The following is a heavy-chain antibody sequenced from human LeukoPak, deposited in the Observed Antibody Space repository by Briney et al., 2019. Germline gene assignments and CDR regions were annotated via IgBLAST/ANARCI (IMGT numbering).Heavy chain of an antibody. Sequence: SETLSLTCTVSGGSVSSGSYYWSWIRQPPGKGLEWIGYIYYGGSTYYNPSLKSRVTISVDTSKNQFSLKLSSVTAADTAVYYCARDRNRSDWLSGDAFDIWGQGTMVTVSS. CDR1: GGSVSSGSYY. V-gene: IGHV4-31*03. J-gene: IGHJ3*02. D-gene: IGHD3-9*01. CDR3: ARDRNRSDWLSGDAFDI. CDR2: IYYGGST.